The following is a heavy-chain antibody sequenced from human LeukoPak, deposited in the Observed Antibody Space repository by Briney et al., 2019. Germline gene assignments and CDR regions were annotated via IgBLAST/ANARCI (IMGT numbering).Heavy chain of an antibody. CDR1: GCTFSDYW. Sequence: GGSLRLSCADSGCTFSDYWMHWVRQAPGKGLVWVARVNGDGTSTTYADSVKGRFTISRDNAKNTLYLQMNSLRAEDTAVYYCGRAYLDYAGRDYWGQGTLVTVSS. CDR2: VNGDGTST. CDR3: GRAYLDYAGRDY. V-gene: IGHV3-74*01. J-gene: IGHJ4*02. D-gene: IGHD3/OR15-3a*01.